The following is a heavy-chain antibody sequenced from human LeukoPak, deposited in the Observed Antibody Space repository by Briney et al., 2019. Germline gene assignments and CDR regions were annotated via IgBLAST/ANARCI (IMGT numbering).Heavy chain of an antibody. Sequence: GSLRLSCAASEFTFSSYAMSWVRQAPGKGLEWVSTISGSGGSTYYADSVKGRFTVSRDNSKNTLYLQMNSLRAEDTAVYYCAKTPRYRSGTSCYAGYFDCWGQGTLVTVSS. V-gene: IGHV3-23*01. CDR3: AKTPRYRSGTSCYAGYFDC. CDR1: EFTFSSYA. D-gene: IGHD2-2*01. CDR2: ISGSGGST. J-gene: IGHJ4*02.